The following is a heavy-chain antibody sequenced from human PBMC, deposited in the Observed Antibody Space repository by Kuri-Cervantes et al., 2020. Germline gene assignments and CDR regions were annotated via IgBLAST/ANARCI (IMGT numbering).Heavy chain of an antibody. D-gene: IGHD3-10*01. Sequence: GESLKISCAASGFTFSSYAMHWVRQAPGKGLEWVAVISYDGSNKYYADSVKGRFTISRDNAKNSLYLQMNSLRAEDTAVYYCARDHPTYYYGSGRNPFDYWGQGTLVTVSS. CDR3: ARDHPTYYYGSGRNPFDY. J-gene: IGHJ4*02. CDR1: GFTFSSYA. V-gene: IGHV3-30-3*01. CDR2: ISYDGSNK.